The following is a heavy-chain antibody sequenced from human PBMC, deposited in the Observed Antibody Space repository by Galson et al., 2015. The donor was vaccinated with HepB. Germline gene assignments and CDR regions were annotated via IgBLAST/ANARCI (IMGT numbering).Heavy chain of an antibody. CDR1: GFTFSGYG. CDR2: IWYDGSNK. J-gene: IGHJ4*02. D-gene: IGHD3-22*01. CDR3: ARDITMIVVAHPPDPLRTNDLVDY. V-gene: IGHV3-33*01. Sequence: SLRLSCAASGFTFSGYGMHWVRQAPGKGLEWVAVIWYDGSNKYYADSVKGRFTISRDNSKNTLYLQMNSLGAEDTAVYYCARDITMIVVAHPPDPLRTNDLVDYWGQGTLVTVSS.